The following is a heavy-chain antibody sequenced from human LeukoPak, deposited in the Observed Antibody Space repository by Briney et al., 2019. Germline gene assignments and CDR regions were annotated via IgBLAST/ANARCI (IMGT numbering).Heavy chain of an antibody. CDR1: GYTFTSYA. J-gene: IGHJ3*02. D-gene: IGHD2-2*01. V-gene: IGHV1-69*13. CDR2: IIPIFGTA. CDR3: ARDRYCSSTSCLDDAFDI. Sequence: SVKVSCKASGYTFTSYAINWVRQAPGQGLEWMGGIIPIFGTANYAQKFQGRVTITADESTSTAYMELSSLRSEDTAVYYCARDRYCSSTSCLDDAFDIWGQGTMVTVSS.